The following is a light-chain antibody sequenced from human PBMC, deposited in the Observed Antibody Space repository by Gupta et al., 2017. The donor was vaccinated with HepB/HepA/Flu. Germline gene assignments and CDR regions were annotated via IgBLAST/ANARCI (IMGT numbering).Light chain of an antibody. CDR2: NTT. Sequence: QSVLTHPPSAPATLWHRVTISCSGSSSNVGRDNVYWYQQHPGAAPKLIIYNTTQRPSGVPDRFSGSKSGTSDDLAISGPRYEDEADYDCAALYNSLSGYVCGTGTWVT. V-gene: IGLV1-47*02. J-gene: IGLJ1*01. CDR1: SSNVGRDN. CDR3: AALYNSLSGYV.